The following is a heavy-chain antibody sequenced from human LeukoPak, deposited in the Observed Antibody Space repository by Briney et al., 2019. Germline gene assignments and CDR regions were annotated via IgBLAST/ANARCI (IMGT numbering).Heavy chain of an antibody. V-gene: IGHV3-7*04. D-gene: IGHD6-13*01. CDR3: ARDTSAERGQQLAN. CDR1: GFTFSRYW. J-gene: IGHJ4*02. CDR2: INEDGSEK. Sequence: GGSLRLSCVASGFTFSRYWMTWVRQAPGKGLEYMANINEDGSEKYYVDSVKGRFTISRDNAKNSLFLQMNSLRVEDAAVYYCARDTSAERGQQLANWGQGTLVTVSS.